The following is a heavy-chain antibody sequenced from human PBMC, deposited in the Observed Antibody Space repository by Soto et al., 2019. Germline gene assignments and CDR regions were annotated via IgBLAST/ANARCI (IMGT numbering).Heavy chain of an antibody. CDR3: AREPITLGYCSSTSCYTYYYYGMDV. V-gene: IGHV3-21*01. CDR2: ISSSSSYI. CDR1: GFTFSSYS. Sequence: GGSLRLSCAASGFTFSSYSMNWVRQAPGKGLEWVSSISSSSSYIYYADSVKGRFTISRDNAKNSLYLQMNSLRAEDTAVYYCAREPITLGYCSSTSCYTYYYYGMDVWGQGTTVTVS. D-gene: IGHD2-2*02. J-gene: IGHJ6*02.